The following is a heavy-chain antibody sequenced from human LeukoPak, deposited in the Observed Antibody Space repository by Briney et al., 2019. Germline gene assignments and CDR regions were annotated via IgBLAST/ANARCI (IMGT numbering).Heavy chain of an antibody. D-gene: IGHD3-22*01. V-gene: IGHV4-59*01. J-gene: IGHJ4*02. CDR2: IYYSGST. Sequence: SETLSVTCTVSGGSISSYYWSWIRQPPGKGLEWIGYIYYSGSTNYNPSLKSRVTISVDTSKNQFSLKLSSVTAADTAVYYCASSSRHYYDSSGYFDYWGQGTLVTVSS. CDR1: GGSISSYY. CDR3: ASSSRHYYDSSGYFDY.